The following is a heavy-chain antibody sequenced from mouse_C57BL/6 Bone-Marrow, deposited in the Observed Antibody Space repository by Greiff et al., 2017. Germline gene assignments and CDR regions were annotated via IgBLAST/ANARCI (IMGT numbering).Heavy chain of an antibody. CDR1: GFTFSDFY. Sequence: EVQLVESGGGLVQSGRSLRLSCATSGFTFSDFYMEWVRQAPGKGLEWIAASRNKANDYTTEYSASVKGRFIVSRDTSQSILYLQMNALRAEDTAIYYCARDPTSFTTVVASGGQGTTLTVSS. J-gene: IGHJ2*01. V-gene: IGHV7-1*01. CDR2: SRNKANDYTT. D-gene: IGHD1-1*01. CDR3: ARDPTSFTTVVAS.